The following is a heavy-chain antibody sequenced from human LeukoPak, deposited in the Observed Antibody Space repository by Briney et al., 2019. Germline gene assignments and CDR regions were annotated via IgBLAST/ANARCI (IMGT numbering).Heavy chain of an antibody. CDR2: IYADGNT. Sequence: GGSLRLSCAASGFIVNTNYMTWVRQAPGRGLEWVSFIYADGNTYYADSVKGRFTISRDISKNAVYLQMNSLRAEDTAVYYCARVKGEGAHFDYWGQGTLVTVSS. J-gene: IGHJ4*02. CDR3: ARVKGEGAHFDY. D-gene: IGHD1-26*01. CDR1: GFIVNTNY. V-gene: IGHV3-53*01.